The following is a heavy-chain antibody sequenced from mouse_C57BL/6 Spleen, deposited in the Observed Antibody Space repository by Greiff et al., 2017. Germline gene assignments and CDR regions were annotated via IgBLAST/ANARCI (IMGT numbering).Heavy chain of an antibody. CDR2: ISSGSSTI. Sequence: EVKLMESGGGLVKPGGSLKLSCAASGFTFSDYGMHWVRQAPEKGLEWVAYISSGSSTIYYADTVKGRFTITRDTDKNTLLLQMPRRRSEDAALYYCARDTTIVAKTMDYWGQGTSVTVSS. CDR3: ARDTTIVAKTMDY. V-gene: IGHV5-17*01. J-gene: IGHJ4*01. CDR1: GFTFSDYG. D-gene: IGHD1-1*01.